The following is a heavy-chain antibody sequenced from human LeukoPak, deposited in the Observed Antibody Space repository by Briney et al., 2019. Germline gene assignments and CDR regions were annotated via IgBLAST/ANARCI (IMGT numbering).Heavy chain of an antibody. CDR3: ARGSGWYYNY. J-gene: IGHJ4*02. Sequence: PSETLSLTCTVSGGSISSYYWSWIRQPPGKGLEWIGYIYYSGSTNYNPSLKSRVTISVDTSKNQFSLKLSSVTAADTAVYYCARGSGWYYNYWGQGTLVTVPS. CDR1: GGSISSYY. CDR2: IYYSGST. V-gene: IGHV4-59*12. D-gene: IGHD6-19*01.